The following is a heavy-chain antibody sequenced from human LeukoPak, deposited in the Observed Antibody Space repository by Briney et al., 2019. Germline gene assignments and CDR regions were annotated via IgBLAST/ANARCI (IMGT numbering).Heavy chain of an antibody. CDR3: ARDQDVEMATIFSYWFDP. V-gene: IGHV3-21*01. Sequence: GGSLRLSCAASGFTLSSYSMNWVRQAPGKRLEWVSSSSSSSSYIYYADSVKGRFTISRDNAKNSLYLQMNSLRAEDTAVYYCARDQDVEMATIFSYWFDPWGQGTLVTVSS. CDR2: SSSSSSYI. J-gene: IGHJ5*02. CDR1: GFTLSSYS. D-gene: IGHD5-24*01.